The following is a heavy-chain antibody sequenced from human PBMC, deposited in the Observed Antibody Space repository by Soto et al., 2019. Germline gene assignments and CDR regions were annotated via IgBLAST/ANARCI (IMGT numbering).Heavy chain of an antibody. J-gene: IGHJ4*02. V-gene: IGHV3-9*01. CDR3: AQVFSTRSMASGVFE. Sequence: EVLLVESGGGLVQPGRSLRLSCVISGFSFDEYAVHWVRQAPGKGLEWVSGLNWNSEVMGYADFVRGRFRTSKDHAGNSFMLQMNSLRSDDTATSFWAQVFSTRSMASGVFEWGQGTRVTVSS. CDR2: LNWNSEVM. D-gene: IGHD3-10*02. CDR1: GFSFDEYA.